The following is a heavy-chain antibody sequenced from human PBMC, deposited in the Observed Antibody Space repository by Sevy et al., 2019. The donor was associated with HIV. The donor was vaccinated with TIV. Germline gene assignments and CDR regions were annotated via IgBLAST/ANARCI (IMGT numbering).Heavy chain of an antibody. Sequence: SETLSLTCSVSGFSISSGYFWGWVRQPPGKGLEWIGGIYLTGTTYYNPSLKRRVTMSVDTSKNQITLRLGSVTAADLAVYYGARVLLRLGELSSMDAWGQGTPVTVSS. CDR2: IYLTGTT. D-gene: IGHD3-16*02. J-gene: IGHJ5*02. CDR3: ARVLLRLGELSSMDA. V-gene: IGHV4-38-2*02. CDR1: GFSISSGYF.